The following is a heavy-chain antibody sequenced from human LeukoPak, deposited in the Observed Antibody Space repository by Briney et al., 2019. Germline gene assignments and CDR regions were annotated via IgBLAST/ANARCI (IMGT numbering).Heavy chain of an antibody. D-gene: IGHD1-26*01. CDR2: IYTTGST. V-gene: IGHV4-4*07. J-gene: IGHJ6*03. CDR1: GDSISGYF. CDR3: ARHGERGYYYYMDV. Sequence: PSETLSLTCAVSGDSISGYFWNWIRQPAGKGLEWIGRIYTTGSTKYNPSLQSRITMSVDTSKNQFSLNLNSVTAADTAVYYCARHGERGYYYYMDVWGKGTTVTVSS.